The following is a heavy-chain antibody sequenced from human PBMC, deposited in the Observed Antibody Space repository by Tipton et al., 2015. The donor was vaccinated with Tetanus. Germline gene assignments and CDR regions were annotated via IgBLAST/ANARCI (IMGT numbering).Heavy chain of an antibody. D-gene: IGHD1-26*01. CDR2: IKEEESEE. CDR1: GFNFNNYW. V-gene: IGHV3-7*01. Sequence: SLRLSCAASGFNFNNYWMSWLRQAPGKGLEWVAHIKEEESEEYYVDSVKGRFTISRDNAEHSLYLQMNSLRAEDTAVYYCARVLTVGATFDYWGQGTLVSVSS. CDR3: ARVLTVGATFDY. J-gene: IGHJ4*02.